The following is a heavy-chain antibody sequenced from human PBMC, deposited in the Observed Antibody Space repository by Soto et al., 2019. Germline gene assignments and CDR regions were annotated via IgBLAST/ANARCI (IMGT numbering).Heavy chain of an antibody. Sequence: GASVKVSCKASGYTFTTYYMHWVRQAPGQGLEWMGWINPNSGGTNYAQKFQGRVTMTRDTSISTAYMELSRLRSDDTAVYYCASLGYCSSTSCYMSGGYGMDVWGQGTTVTVSS. D-gene: IGHD2-2*02. CDR1: GYTFTTYY. CDR3: ASLGYCSSTSCYMSGGYGMDV. V-gene: IGHV1-2*02. CDR2: INPNSGGT. J-gene: IGHJ6*02.